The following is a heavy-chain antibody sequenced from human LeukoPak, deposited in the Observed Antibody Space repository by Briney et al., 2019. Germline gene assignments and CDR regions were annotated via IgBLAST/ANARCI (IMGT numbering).Heavy chain of an antibody. CDR3: ARSPRTVIVDY. CDR2: IYYSGST. Sequence: PSQTLSLTCTVSGGSISSGGYYWSWIRQHPGKGLEWIGYIYYSGSTYYNPSLKSRFTISVDTSNNQFSLKLSSVTAADTAVYYCARSPRTVIVDYWGQGTLVTVSS. CDR1: GGSISSGGYY. V-gene: IGHV4-31*03. D-gene: IGHD3-22*01. J-gene: IGHJ4*02.